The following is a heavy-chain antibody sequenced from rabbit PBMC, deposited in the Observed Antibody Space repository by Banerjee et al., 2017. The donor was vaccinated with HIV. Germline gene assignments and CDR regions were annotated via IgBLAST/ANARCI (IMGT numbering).Heavy chain of an antibody. D-gene: IGHD6-1*01. CDR2: IYVGGNGTL. CDR3: ARDAGGIVAYGYAYYGMDL. V-gene: IGHV1S40*01. CDR1: GFSFSSSYY. Sequence: QSLEESGGDLVKPGASLTLTCTASGFSFSSSYYMCWVRQAPGKGLEWIACIYVGGNGTLYYASWAKGRFTISRTSSTTVTLQMTSLTAADTATYFCARDAGGIVAYGYAYYGMDLWGQGTLVTVS. J-gene: IGHJ6*01.